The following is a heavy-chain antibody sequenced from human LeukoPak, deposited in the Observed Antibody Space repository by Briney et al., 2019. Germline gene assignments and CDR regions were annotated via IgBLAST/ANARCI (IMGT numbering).Heavy chain of an antibody. CDR1: GYTFTSYW. D-gene: IGHD2/OR15-2a*01. J-gene: IGHJ3*02. Sequence: GESLKISCKGSGYTFTSYWIGWVRQMPGKGLEWMGIIYAGDSDTRYSPSFQGQVTVSADKSISTAYLQWSSLKASDTAMYYCARPGFYDAFDIWGQGTMVTVSS. CDR2: IYAGDSDT. V-gene: IGHV5-51*01. CDR3: ARPGFYDAFDI.